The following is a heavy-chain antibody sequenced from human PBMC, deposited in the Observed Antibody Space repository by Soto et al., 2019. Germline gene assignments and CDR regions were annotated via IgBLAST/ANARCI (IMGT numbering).Heavy chain of an antibody. V-gene: IGHV4-34*01. J-gene: IGHJ4*02. Sequence: SETLSLTCAVYGGSFSGYYWSWIRQPPGKGLEWIGEINHSGSTNYNPSLKSRVTISVDTSKNQFSPKLSSVTAADTAVYYCARGRRYSSSWYLGYWGQGTLVTVSS. D-gene: IGHD6-13*01. CDR3: ARGRRYSSSWYLGY. CDR1: GGSFSGYY. CDR2: INHSGST.